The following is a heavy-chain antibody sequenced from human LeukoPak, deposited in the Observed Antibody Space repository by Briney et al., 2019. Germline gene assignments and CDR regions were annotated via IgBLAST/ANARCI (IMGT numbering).Heavy chain of an antibody. J-gene: IGHJ4*02. D-gene: IGHD6-19*01. CDR2: ISSSTNYI. Sequence: GGSLRLSCEASGFTFSYYNMNWVRQAPGKGLEWVSSISSSTNYIYYADSVKGRFTISRDNAKNSLYLQMNSLRAEDTAVYYCARVYSSGWYFDYWGQGTLVTVSS. CDR3: ARVYSSGWYFDY. CDR1: GFTFSYYN. V-gene: IGHV3-21*01.